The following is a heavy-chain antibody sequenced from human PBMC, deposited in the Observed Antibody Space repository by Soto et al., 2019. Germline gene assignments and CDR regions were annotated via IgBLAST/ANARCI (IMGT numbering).Heavy chain of an antibody. CDR1: GFTFTSSA. CDR2: IVVGSGNT. Sequence: ASVKVSCKASGFTFTSSAVQWVRQARGQRLEWIGWIVVGSGNTNYAQKFQERVTITRDMSTSTAYMELSSLRSEDTAVYYCAADQESSSTANYYYYYGMDVWGQGTTVTVSS. V-gene: IGHV1-58*01. D-gene: IGHD6-13*01. CDR3: AADQESSSTANYYYYYGMDV. J-gene: IGHJ6*02.